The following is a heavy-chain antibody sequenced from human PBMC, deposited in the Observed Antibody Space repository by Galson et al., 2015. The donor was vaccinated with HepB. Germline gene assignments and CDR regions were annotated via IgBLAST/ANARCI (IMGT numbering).Heavy chain of an antibody. CDR3: ARHLRFGDIGY. J-gene: IGHJ4*02. D-gene: IGHD3-10*01. CDR1: GDSVSNNYAA. Sequence: CAISGDSVSNNYAAWNWIRQSPSRGLEWLGRTYYRSKWYNDNANSVNSRVTINSDTSKNQFSLKLSSVTAADTAVYYCARHLRFGDIGYWGQGTLVTVSS. V-gene: IGHV6-1*01. CDR2: TYYRSKWYN.